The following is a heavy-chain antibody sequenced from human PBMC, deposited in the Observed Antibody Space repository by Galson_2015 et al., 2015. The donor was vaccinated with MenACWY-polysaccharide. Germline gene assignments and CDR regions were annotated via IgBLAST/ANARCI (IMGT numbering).Heavy chain of an antibody. CDR3: ARSWFGEEDAFDT. CDR2: IKGDGSVK. Sequence: SLRLSCAASGFTFSKYWMSWVRQAPGKGLEWVANIKGDGSVKNYVDSVRGRFTFSSDDATNSVFLQMSSLTGEDTAVYFCARSWFGEEDAFDTWGQGTMATVST. J-gene: IGHJ3*02. V-gene: IGHV3-7*01. D-gene: IGHD3-10*01. CDR1: GFTFSKYW.